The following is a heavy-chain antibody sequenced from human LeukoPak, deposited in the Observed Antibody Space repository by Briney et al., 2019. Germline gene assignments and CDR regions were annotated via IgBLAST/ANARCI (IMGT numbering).Heavy chain of an antibody. Sequence: QSGGSLRLSCAASGFPFSSYWMSWVRQAPGKGLEWVANIKQDGGEKFYVDSVKGRFTISRDNAKNSLYLQMNSLRAEDTAFYYCAKDGYPYDSGSHPDNWFDPWGQGTLVTVSS. CDR2: IKQDGGEK. J-gene: IGHJ5*02. CDR3: AKDGYPYDSGSHPDNWFDP. D-gene: IGHD3-10*01. V-gene: IGHV3-7*03. CDR1: GFPFSSYW.